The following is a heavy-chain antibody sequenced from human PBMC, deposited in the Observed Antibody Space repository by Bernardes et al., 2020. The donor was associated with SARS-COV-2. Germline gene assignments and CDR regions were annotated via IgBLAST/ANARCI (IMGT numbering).Heavy chain of an antibody. CDR1: GFTFDDYA. CDR3: AKARGEWLHLELSLYDY. V-gene: IGHV3-9*01. CDR2: ISWNSGSI. Sequence: GGSLRLSCAASGFTFDDYAMHWVRQAPGKGLEWVSGISWNSGSIGYADSVKGRFTISRDNAKNSLYLQMNSLRAEDTALYYCAKARGEWLHLELSLYDYWGQGTLVTVSS. J-gene: IGHJ4*02. D-gene: IGHD3-3*01.